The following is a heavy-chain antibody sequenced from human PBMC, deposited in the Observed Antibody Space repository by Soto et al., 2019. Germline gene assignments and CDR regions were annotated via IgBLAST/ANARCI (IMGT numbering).Heavy chain of an antibody. CDR3: ARDGMTTGDT. CDR1: GGSISSSY. CDR2: VFSSVSA. Sequence: SETLSLTCSVSGGSISSSYWNWIRQPAGKGLEWIGRVFSSVSATYNPSLKSRVSISMDTPENRISLKLDSVTAADAGVYFCARDGMTTGDTWGPGTLVTVSS. J-gene: IGHJ4*02. V-gene: IGHV4-4*07. D-gene: IGHD2-21*02.